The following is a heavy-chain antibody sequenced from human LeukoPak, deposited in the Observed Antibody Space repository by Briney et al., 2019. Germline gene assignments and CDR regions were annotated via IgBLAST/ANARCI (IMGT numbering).Heavy chain of an antibody. CDR3: ARDKIVGPTTLDY. CDR1: GFTFSLYD. V-gene: IGHV3-7*01. Sequence: PGGYLRLSCAASGFTFSLYDMNWVRQTPEKGLEWVANIKQDGSEIYYVDSVKGRFTISRDNAKNSLYLQMNSLRADDAAVYYCARDKIVGPTTLDYWGQGTLVTVSS. J-gene: IGHJ4*02. D-gene: IGHD1-26*01. CDR2: IKQDGSEI.